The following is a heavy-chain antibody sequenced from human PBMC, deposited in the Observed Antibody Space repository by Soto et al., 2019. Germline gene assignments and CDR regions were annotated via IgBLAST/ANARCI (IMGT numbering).Heavy chain of an antibody. V-gene: IGHV1-24*01. Sequence: ASVKVSCKVSGYTLTELSMHWVRQAPGKGLEWMGGFDPEDGETIYAQKFQGRVTMTEDTSTDTAHMELSSLRSEDTAVYYCATDRPYYDFWSGYYTVRGFDPWGQGTLVTVSS. CDR1: GYTLTELS. CDR2: FDPEDGET. J-gene: IGHJ5*02. D-gene: IGHD3-3*01. CDR3: ATDRPYYDFWSGYYTVRGFDP.